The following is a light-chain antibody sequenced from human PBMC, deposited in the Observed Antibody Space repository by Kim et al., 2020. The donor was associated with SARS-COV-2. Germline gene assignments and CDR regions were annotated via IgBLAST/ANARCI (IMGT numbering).Light chain of an antibody. J-gene: IGKJ4*01. Sequence: DIQMTQSPSSLSVSVGDRVTITCRASQSISNYLNWYRQKPGKAPKLLIYAASTLQSGVPSRFSGTGSGTEFTLTISSLQPEDFATYYCQQNYSAPLTFGGGNKLEI. V-gene: IGKV1-39*01. CDR1: QSISNY. CDR2: AAS. CDR3: QQNYSAPLT.